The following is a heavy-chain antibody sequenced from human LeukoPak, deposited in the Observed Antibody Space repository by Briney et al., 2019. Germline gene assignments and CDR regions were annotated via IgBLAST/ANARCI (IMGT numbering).Heavy chain of an antibody. CDR3: ARSAYDSSGYYYVPFDY. D-gene: IGHD3-22*01. Sequence: ASVKVSCKASGYTFTNYAMNWVRQAPGQGLEWMGWINTNTGNPTYAQGFTGRFVFSLDTSVSTAYLQISSLKAEDTAVYYCARSAYDSSGYYYVPFDYWGQGTLVTVSS. CDR2: INTNTGNP. J-gene: IGHJ4*02. CDR1: GYTFTNYA. V-gene: IGHV7-4-1*02.